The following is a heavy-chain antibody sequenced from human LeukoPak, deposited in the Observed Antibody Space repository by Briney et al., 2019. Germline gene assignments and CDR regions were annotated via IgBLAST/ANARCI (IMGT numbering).Heavy chain of an antibody. CDR1: GGSISSGDYY. J-gene: IGHJ4*02. CDR3: ARVVGCSGGSCYFAYFDY. V-gene: IGHV4-31*03. CDR2: IYYIGST. D-gene: IGHD2-15*01. Sequence: SETLSLTCTVSGGSISSGDYYWSWIRQHPGKGLEWIGYIYYIGSTYYNPSLKSRVTISVDTSKNQFSLKLSSVTAADTAVYYCARVVGCSGGSCYFAYFDYWGQGTLVTVSS.